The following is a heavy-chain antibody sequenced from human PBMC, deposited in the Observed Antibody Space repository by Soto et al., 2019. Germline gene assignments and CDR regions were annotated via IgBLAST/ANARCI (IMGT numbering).Heavy chain of an antibody. D-gene: IGHD5-18*01. Sequence: SETLSLTCTVSGGSVSSGSYYWSWIRQPPGKGLEWIGYIYYSGSTNYNPSLKSRVTISVDTSKNQFSLKLSSVTAADTAVYYCASQTVSDGYTYGWYWFDPWGQGTLVTVSS. J-gene: IGHJ5*02. CDR1: GGSVSSGSYY. V-gene: IGHV4-61*01. CDR2: IYYSGST. CDR3: ASQTVSDGYTYGWYWFDP.